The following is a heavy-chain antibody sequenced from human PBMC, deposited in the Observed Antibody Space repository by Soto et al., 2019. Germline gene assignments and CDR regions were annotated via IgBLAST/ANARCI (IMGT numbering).Heavy chain of an antibody. J-gene: IGHJ3*01. CDR3: TLGSWSAETFEL. CDR1: GGTFSTYT. V-gene: IGHV1-69*02. CDR2: FLPMLDIT. Sequence: QVQLVQSGAEVKKPGSSVKVSCKASGGTFSTYTIIWVRQAPGQGLAWMGRFLPMLDITNSAQRFQGRATITADKSTSTAYLELRSLRSEDTAVYYCTLGSWSAETFELWGRGTMVTVSS. D-gene: IGHD6-13*01.